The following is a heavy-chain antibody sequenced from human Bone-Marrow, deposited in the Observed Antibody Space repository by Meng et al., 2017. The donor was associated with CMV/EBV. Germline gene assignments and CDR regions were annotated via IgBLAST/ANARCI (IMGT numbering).Heavy chain of an antibody. V-gene: IGHV1-2*02. CDR1: GYTFTGYY. J-gene: IGHJ4*02. CDR2: INPNSGGT. Sequence: ASVKVSCKASGYTFTGYYMHWVRQAPGQGLEWMGWINPNSGGTNYAQKFQGRVTITADKSTSTAYMELSSLRSEDTAVYYCANLIDCSSTSCYFDYWGQGTLVTVPS. D-gene: IGHD2-2*01. CDR3: ANLIDCSSTSCYFDY.